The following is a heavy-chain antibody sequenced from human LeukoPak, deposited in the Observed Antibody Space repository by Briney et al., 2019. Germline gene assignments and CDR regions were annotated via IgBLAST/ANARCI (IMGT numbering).Heavy chain of an antibody. V-gene: IGHV3-74*01. Sequence: GGSLRLSCAASGFTFSNYWMHWVRQAPGKGLVWVSRIRSDGRGTGYADAVKGRFTFSRDNAKNTLFLQMNSLRAEDTAVYYCARTLFEYNDDSGPAYWGQGTLSPSPQ. D-gene: IGHD6-19*01. CDR2: IRSDGRGT. J-gene: IGHJ4*02. CDR3: ARTLFEYNDDSGPAY. CDR1: GFTFSNYW.